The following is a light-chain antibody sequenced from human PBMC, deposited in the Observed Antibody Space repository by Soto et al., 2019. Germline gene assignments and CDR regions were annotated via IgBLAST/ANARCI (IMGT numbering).Light chain of an antibody. Sequence: QSALTQPASVSGSPGQSITISCTGTSSDVGGYNYVSWYQQHPGKAPKLLIYEVSHRPSGVSNRFSGSKSGNTASLTISGLQAEDEADYYCGSWDSSLSAYVFGTGTKVTVL. CDR3: GSWDSSLSAYV. CDR1: SSDVGGYNY. V-gene: IGLV2-14*01. CDR2: EVS. J-gene: IGLJ1*01.